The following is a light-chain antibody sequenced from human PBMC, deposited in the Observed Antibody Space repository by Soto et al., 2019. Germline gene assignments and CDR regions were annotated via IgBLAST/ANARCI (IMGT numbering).Light chain of an antibody. Sequence: DIQMTQSASSLSASVGDRVTITCRASQSISSNLNWHQQKPGKAPKVLIYAASSLQSGVPSRFSGSGSGTDFTLTISSLQPEDFATYYCQQSYSIPYTLGQGTKVDIK. CDR1: QSISSN. CDR3: QQSYSIPYT. CDR2: AAS. V-gene: IGKV1-39*01. J-gene: IGKJ2*01.